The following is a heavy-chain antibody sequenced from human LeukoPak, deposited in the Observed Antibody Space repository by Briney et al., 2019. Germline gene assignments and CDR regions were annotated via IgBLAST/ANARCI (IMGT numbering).Heavy chain of an antibody. CDR3: ARAYYYGSGSYYALRY. CDR2: INHSGST. J-gene: IGHJ4*02. Sequence: PSETLSLTCAVYGGSFSGYYWSWMRQPPGKGLEWIGEINHSGSTNYNPSLKSRVTISVDTSKNQFSLKLSSVTAADTAVYYCARAYYYGSGSYYALRYWGQGTLVTVSS. V-gene: IGHV4-34*01. CDR1: GGSFSGYY. D-gene: IGHD3-10*01.